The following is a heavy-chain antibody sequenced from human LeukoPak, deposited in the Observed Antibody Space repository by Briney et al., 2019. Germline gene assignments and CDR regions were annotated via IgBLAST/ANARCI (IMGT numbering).Heavy chain of an antibody. Sequence: PSETLSLTCTVSGGSISSYYWSWIRQPPGKGLEWIGYIYYSGSTNYNPSLKSRVTISVDTSKNQFSLKLSSVTAADTAVYYCARSLPGYSGSYYAFDIWGQGTMVTVSS. D-gene: IGHD1-26*01. V-gene: IGHV4-59*01. CDR2: IYYSGST. CDR3: ARSLPGYSGSYYAFDI. CDR1: GGSISSYY. J-gene: IGHJ3*02.